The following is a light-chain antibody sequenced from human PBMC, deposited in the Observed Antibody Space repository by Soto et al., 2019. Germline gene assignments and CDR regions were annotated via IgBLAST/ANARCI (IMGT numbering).Light chain of an antibody. CDR1: NSDVGSYNL. CDR2: EVN. J-gene: IGLJ1*01. V-gene: IGLV2-23*02. CDR3: CSYAGSYTYV. Sequence: QSALTQPASVSGSPGQSITISCTGSNSDVGSYNLVSWYQQHPGNAPKLMIYEVNKRPSGVSIRFSGSKSGNTASQTISGLQAEDEADYYCCSYAGSYTYVFGTGTKLTVL.